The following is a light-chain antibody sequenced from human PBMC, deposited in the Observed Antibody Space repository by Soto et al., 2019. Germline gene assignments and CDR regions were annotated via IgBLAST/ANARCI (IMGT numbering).Light chain of an antibody. Sequence: QSVLTQPASVSGSPGQSITIFCTGTSSDVGGYNYVSWYQQHPGKAPKLMIYEVSNRPSGVSNRFSGSKSGNTASLTISGLQAEDEADYYCSSYTSSSTPYVVFGGGTKVTVL. V-gene: IGLV2-14*01. J-gene: IGLJ2*01. CDR3: SSYTSSSTPYVV. CDR1: SSDVGGYNY. CDR2: EVS.